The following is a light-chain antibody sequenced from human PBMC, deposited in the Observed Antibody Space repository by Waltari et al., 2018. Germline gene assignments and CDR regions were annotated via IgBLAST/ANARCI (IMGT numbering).Light chain of an antibody. V-gene: IGLV2-14*01. J-gene: IGLJ3*02. CDR1: SSDVGGSNY. Sequence: SALTQPASVSGSPGQSITIPCTGTSSDVGGSNYVSWYQQHPGKAPKLMIYDVSKWPSGVSNRFSGSKSGNTASLTISGLQAEDEADYYCSSYTSSSTWVFGGGTKLTVL. CDR3: SSYTSSSTWV. CDR2: DVS.